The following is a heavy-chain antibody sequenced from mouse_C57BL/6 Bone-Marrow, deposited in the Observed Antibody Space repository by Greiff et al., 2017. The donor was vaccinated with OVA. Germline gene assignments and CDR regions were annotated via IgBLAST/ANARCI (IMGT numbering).Heavy chain of an antibody. D-gene: IGHD1-1*01. V-gene: IGHV5-6*01. J-gene: IGHJ3*01. CDR1: GFTFSSYG. Sequence: EVQVVESGGDLVKPGGSLKLSCAASGFTFSSYGMSWVRQTPDKRLEWVATISSGGSYTYYPDSVKGRFTISRDNAKNTLYLQMSSLKSEDTAMYYCARQSHYYGSSDPAWFAYWGQGTLVTVSA. CDR3: ARQSHYYGSSDPAWFAY. CDR2: ISSGGSYT.